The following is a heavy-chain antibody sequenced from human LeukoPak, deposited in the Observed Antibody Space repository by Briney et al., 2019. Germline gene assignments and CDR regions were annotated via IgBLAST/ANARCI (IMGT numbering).Heavy chain of an antibody. Sequence: GGSLRLSCAASGFTLSSYGMHWVRQAPGKGLEWVAFIRYDGSNKYYADSVKGRFTISRDNSKNTLYLQMNSLRAEDTAVYYCAKMGTYYYDSSGYSRGDYWGQGTLVTVSS. CDR2: IRYDGSNK. CDR3: AKMGTYYYDSSGYSRGDY. J-gene: IGHJ4*02. CDR1: GFTLSSYG. D-gene: IGHD3-22*01. V-gene: IGHV3-30*02.